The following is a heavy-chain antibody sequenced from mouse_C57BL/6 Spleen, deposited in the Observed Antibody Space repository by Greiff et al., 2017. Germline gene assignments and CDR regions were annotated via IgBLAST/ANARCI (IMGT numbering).Heavy chain of an antibody. V-gene: IGHV1-82*01. D-gene: IGHD2-1*01. CDR2: IYPGDGDT. J-gene: IGHJ2*01. CDR3: ARGDLLRDY. Sequence: QVQLQQSGPELVKPGASVKISCKASGYAFSSSWMNWVKQRPGKGLEWIGRIYPGDGDTNYNGKFKGKATLTADKSSSTAYMQLSSLTSEDSAVYCCARGDLLRDYWGQGTTLTVSS. CDR1: GYAFSSSW.